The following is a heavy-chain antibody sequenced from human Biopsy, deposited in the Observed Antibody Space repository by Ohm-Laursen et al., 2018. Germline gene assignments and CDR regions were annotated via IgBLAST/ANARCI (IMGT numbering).Heavy chain of an antibody. CDR3: ARDYDTSGYYYVS. D-gene: IGHD3-22*01. V-gene: IGHV4-39*01. J-gene: IGHJ5*02. CDR2: IFYRGST. CDR1: GGSISNNNYY. Sequence: SETLSLTWTVSGGSISNNNYYWGWIRQPPGKGLEWIGSIFYRGSTHYKPSLMSRVNIFVDTTKNQFSLKLNSVTAADTAVYYCARDYDTSGYYYVSWGQGTLVTVSS.